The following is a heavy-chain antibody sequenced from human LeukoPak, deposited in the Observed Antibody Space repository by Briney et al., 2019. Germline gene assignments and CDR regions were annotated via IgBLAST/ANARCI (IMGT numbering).Heavy chain of an antibody. Sequence: GGSLRLSCAASGITFPSYGMSWVRQAPGKGLEWVSTISGSGGTTYYADSVKGRFTISRDNAKNSLYLQMNSLRAEDTAVYYCARAGRGAYYYYYMDVWGKGTTVAVSS. V-gene: IGHV3-23*01. CDR1: GITFPSYG. CDR2: ISGSGGTT. CDR3: ARAGRGAYYYYYMDV. D-gene: IGHD1-26*01. J-gene: IGHJ6*03.